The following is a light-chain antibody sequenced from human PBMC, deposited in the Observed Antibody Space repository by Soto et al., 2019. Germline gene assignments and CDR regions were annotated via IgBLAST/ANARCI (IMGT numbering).Light chain of an antibody. CDR3: ASWDSSLSAVV. CDR1: SSNIGNNY. Sequence: QSVLTQPPSVSAAPGQKVTISFSGSSSNIGNNYVSWFQQFPGTAPKLLIYDNNERPSGIPDRFSGSKSVTSATLGITGLQTGDEADYYCASWDSSLSAVVFGGGTKLTVL. CDR2: DNN. J-gene: IGLJ2*01. V-gene: IGLV1-51*01.